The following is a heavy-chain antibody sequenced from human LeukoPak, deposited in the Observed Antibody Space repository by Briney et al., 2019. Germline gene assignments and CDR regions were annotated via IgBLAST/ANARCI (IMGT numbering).Heavy chain of an antibody. J-gene: IGHJ4*02. CDR1: GYTFTSYD. CDR2: MSPNSGNT. CDR3: ASLFTMVRGVIVDY. Sequence: GASVKVSCKASGYTFTSYDINWVRQATGQGLEWMGWMSPNSGNTGYAQKFQGRVTMTRNTSISTAYMELSSLRSEDTAVYYCASLFTMVRGVIVDYWGQGTLVTVSS. D-gene: IGHD3-10*01. V-gene: IGHV1-8*01.